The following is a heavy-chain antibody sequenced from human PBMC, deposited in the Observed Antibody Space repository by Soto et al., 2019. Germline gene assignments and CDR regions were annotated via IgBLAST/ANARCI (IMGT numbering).Heavy chain of an antibody. Sequence: PGGSLRLSCAASGFTFSNAWMSWVRQAPGKGLEWVGRIKSKTDGGTTDYAAPVKGRFTISRDDSKNTLYLQMNSLKTEDTAVYYCTTAPLLYSAFDIWGQGTMVTVSS. V-gene: IGHV3-15*01. D-gene: IGHD5-12*01. J-gene: IGHJ3*02. CDR1: GFTFSNAW. CDR2: IKSKTDGGTT. CDR3: TTAPLLYSAFDI.